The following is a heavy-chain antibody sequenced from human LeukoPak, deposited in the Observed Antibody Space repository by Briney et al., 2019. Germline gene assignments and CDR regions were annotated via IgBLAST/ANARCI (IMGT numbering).Heavy chain of an antibody. CDR2: IYHSGST. Sequence: SETLSLTCAVSGGSISSSNWWSWVRQPPGKGLEWIGEIYHSGSTNYNPSLKSRVTISVDKSKNQFSLKLSSVTAADTAVYYCARVDQYYGSSGYYHDYWGQGTLVTVSS. CDR1: GGSISSSNW. J-gene: IGHJ4*02. V-gene: IGHV4-4*02. D-gene: IGHD3-22*01. CDR3: ARVDQYYGSSGYYHDY.